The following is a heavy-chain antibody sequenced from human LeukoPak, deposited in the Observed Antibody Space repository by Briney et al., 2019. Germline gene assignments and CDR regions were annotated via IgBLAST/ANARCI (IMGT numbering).Heavy chain of an antibody. CDR3: AVGPGLPAASYYYYGMDV. J-gene: IGHJ6*02. Sequence: ASVKVSCKASGYTFTSYGISWVRQAPGQGLEWMGWISAYNGNTNYAQKLQGRVTMTTDTSTSTAYMELRSLRSDDTAVYYCAVGPGLPAASYYYYGMDVWGQGATVTVSS. V-gene: IGHV1-18*01. CDR2: ISAYNGNT. D-gene: IGHD2-2*01. CDR1: GYTFTSYG.